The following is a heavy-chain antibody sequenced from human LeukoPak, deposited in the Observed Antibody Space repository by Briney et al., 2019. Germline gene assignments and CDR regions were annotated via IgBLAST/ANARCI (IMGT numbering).Heavy chain of an antibody. V-gene: IGHV4-30-4*07. J-gene: IGHJ6*03. Sequence: SETLSLTCAVSGVAISRGGYAWNWIRQPPGKGLEWIAYIYHSGTTYYNPSLKSRATISVDTSKNQFSLKLSSVTAAGTAVYYCAREDSSGWYFRYYYYYMDVWGKGTTVTVSS. D-gene: IGHD6-19*01. CDR2: IYHSGTT. CDR3: AREDSSGWYFRYYYYYMDV. CDR1: GVAISRGGYA.